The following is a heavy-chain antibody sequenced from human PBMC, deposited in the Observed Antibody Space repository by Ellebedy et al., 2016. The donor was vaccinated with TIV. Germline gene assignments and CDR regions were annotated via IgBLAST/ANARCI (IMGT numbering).Heavy chain of an antibody. D-gene: IGHD3-16*01. CDR2: VNPYGGKT. Sequence: AASVKVSCKASGYKFTDYSIHWVRQAPGQGLEWVGMVNPYGGKTRYEQNFQGRVSMTRDTSSSTVDMELTSLRSDDTAVYYCARAVGHMIMFGGLSYGFDIWGQGTMVTVSS. CDR3: ARAVGHMIMFGGLSYGFDI. CDR1: GYKFTDYS. J-gene: IGHJ3*02. V-gene: IGHV1-46*01.